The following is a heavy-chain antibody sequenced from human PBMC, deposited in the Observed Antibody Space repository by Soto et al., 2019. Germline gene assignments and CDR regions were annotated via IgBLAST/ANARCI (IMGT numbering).Heavy chain of an antibody. V-gene: IGHV3-30-3*01. D-gene: IGHD6-19*01. CDR3: ARSVLKKYSSGWYGNY. CDR1: GFTFSSYA. CDR2: ISYDGSNK. J-gene: IGHJ4*02. Sequence: QVQLVESGGGVVQPGRSLRLSCAASGFTFSSYAMHWVRQAPGKGLEWVAVISYDGSNKYYADSVKGRFTISRDNSKNTLYLKMNSLRAGDRVVYYWARSVLKKYSSGWYGNYWGQGTLVTVSS.